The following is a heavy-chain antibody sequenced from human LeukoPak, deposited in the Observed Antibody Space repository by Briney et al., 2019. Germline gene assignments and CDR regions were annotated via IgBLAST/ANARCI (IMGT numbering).Heavy chain of an antibody. Sequence: ASVKVSCKASGYSFTNFGISWVRQAPGQGPEWMGWMSSSSGETHYAQKFHGRVTMTGDTSTSTAYMELRSLTSDDTAVYFCARGHSDYYDTAADHWGQGTLVTVSS. CDR1: GYSFTNFG. V-gene: IGHV1-18*01. D-gene: IGHD3-22*01. CDR3: ARGHSDYYDTAADH. J-gene: IGHJ4*02. CDR2: MSSSSGET.